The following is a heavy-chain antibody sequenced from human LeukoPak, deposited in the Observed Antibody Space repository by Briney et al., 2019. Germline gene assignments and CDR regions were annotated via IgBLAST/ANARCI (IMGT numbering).Heavy chain of an antibody. V-gene: IGHV3-23*01. Sequence: PGGSLRLSCAASGFTLSNFAMGWVRQASGKGLQWVSLISANGGDTYYADSVKGRFTISTDNSKNTLYLQMNSLRAEDTAVYYCAKASGSGYGKDYFDYWGQGTLVTVSS. CDR3: AKASGSGYGKDYFDY. D-gene: IGHD1-26*01. J-gene: IGHJ4*02. CDR1: GFTLSNFA. CDR2: ISANGGDT.